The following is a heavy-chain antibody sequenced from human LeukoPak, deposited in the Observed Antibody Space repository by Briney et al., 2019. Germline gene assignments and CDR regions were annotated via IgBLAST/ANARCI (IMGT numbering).Heavy chain of an antibody. CDR2: IYYSGST. Sequence: SETLSLTCTVSGGSISSSSYYWGWIRQPPGKGLEWIGSIYYSGSTYYNPSLKSRVTISVDTSKNQFSLKLSSVTAADTAVYYCARSSGSYYPNWFDPWGQGTLVTVSS. J-gene: IGHJ5*02. CDR1: GGSISSSSYY. CDR3: ARSSGSYYPNWFDP. D-gene: IGHD1-26*01. V-gene: IGHV4-39*01.